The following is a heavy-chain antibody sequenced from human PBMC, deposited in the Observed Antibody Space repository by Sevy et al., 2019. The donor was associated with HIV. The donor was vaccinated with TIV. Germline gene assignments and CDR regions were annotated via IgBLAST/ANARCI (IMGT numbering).Heavy chain of an antibody. Sequence: GGSLRLSCVASGFTFRSFSMHWVRQAPGKGLEWVAAIWYDGRTERYADSVQGRFTISRHNSKKTLYLQMNSLRDEDTAIYYCARDAARVIVPTAGFDSWGQGTLVTVSS. CDR1: GFTFRSFS. V-gene: IGHV3-33*01. CDR3: ARDAARVIVPTAGFDS. D-gene: IGHD1-1*01. CDR2: IWYDGRTE. J-gene: IGHJ5*01.